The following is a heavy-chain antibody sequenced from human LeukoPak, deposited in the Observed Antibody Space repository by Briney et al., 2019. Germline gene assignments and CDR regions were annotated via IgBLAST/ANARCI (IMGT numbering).Heavy chain of an antibody. CDR2: INHSGST. CDR1: GGSFSGYY. Sequence: PSETLSLTCAVYGGSFSGYYWSCVRQPPGKGLEWIGEINHSGSTNYNPSLKSRVTISVDTSKNQFSLKLSSVTAADTAVYYCARVSAAPGIYYYYGMDVWGQGTTVTVSS. CDR3: ARVSAAPGIYYYYGMDV. J-gene: IGHJ6*02. V-gene: IGHV4-34*01. D-gene: IGHD6-13*01.